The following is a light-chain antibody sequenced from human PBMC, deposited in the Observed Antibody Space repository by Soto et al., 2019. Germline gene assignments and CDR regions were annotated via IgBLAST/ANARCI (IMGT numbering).Light chain of an antibody. V-gene: IGKV3-15*01. CDR3: QQYNNWLWT. CDR2: GAS. CDR1: QSVSSN. Sequence: EIVMTQSPATLSVSPGERATLSCRASQSVSSNLAWYQQKPGQAPRLLIYGASTRATGIPARFSGSGSGTECTLTISSLQAEDCAVYYCQQYNNWLWTFGQGTKVEIK. J-gene: IGKJ1*01.